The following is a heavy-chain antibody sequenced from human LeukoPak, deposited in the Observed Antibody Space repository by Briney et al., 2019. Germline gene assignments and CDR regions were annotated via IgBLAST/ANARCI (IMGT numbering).Heavy chain of an antibody. Sequence: GGSLRVSCAASGFTFSRYDLHWVRQSPEKGLEWVSAIGTAGDTYYPDSVKGRFTISRDNPKNSFHLQMNGLRVGDTAVYYCVRAGSGNRWTDYGLDVWGRGTTVTVSS. D-gene: IGHD1-1*01. CDR1: GFTFSRYD. CDR3: VRAGSGNRWTDYGLDV. V-gene: IGHV3-13*01. CDR2: IGTAGDT. J-gene: IGHJ6*02.